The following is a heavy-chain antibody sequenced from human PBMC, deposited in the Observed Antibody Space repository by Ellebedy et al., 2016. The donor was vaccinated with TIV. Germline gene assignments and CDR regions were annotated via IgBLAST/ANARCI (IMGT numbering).Heavy chain of an antibody. V-gene: IGHV4-4*02. J-gene: IGHJ3*02. CDR2: IYLSGST. Sequence: MPSETLSLTCAVSGGSISSGNYWSWVRQPPGKGLMWIGQIYLSGSTNYNPSLKSRVTISLDKSRDQFSLELSSVTAADTAIYYCARHGSYSHAIWGQGTLVTVSS. D-gene: IGHD5-18*01. CDR3: ARHGSYSHAI. CDR1: GGSISSGNY.